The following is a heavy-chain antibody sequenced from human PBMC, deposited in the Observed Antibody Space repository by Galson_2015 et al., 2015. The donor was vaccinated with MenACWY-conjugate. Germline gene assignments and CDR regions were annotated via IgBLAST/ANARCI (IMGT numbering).Heavy chain of an antibody. CDR1: GFTFNSYA. D-gene: IGHD5-12*01. V-gene: IGHV3-23*01. CDR2: IRRVWSISGSDGST. CDR3: AKSVDWEGYFDD. J-gene: IGHJ4*02. Sequence: SLRLSCAASGFTFNSYAMSWVRQAPGKGLEWVSPIRRVWSISGSDGSTYYADTVKSRFTISRDNLKNTLHLQMNSLRGEDTAVYYCAKSVDWEGYFDDWGQGTLVTVSS.